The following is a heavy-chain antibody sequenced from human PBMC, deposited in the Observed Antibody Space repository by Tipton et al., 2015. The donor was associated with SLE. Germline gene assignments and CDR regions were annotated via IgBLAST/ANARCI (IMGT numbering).Heavy chain of an antibody. CDR1: RGSFSGYA. V-gene: IGHV4-34*01. CDR2: ISHSGSA. J-gene: IGHJ4*02. Sequence: TLSLTCAVSRGSFSGYAWNWIRQAPGKGPEWIGEISHSGSANYNASLKSRVTMSLDKSNNQFSLRLSSVTAADTAVYYCARDHSSSWYLDYWGQGTLVTVSS. D-gene: IGHD6-13*01. CDR3: ARDHSSSWYLDY.